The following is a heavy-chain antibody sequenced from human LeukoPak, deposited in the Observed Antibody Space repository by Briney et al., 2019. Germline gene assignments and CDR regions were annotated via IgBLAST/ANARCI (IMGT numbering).Heavy chain of an antibody. CDR1: GFTFSSYY. CDR3: ARDQFYAFDI. Sequence: QPGGSLRLSCAGSGFTFSSYYMICVRQAPGNWLEWVSYISRSSSTIYYADSVKGRFTISRDNAKNSLYLQMNSLRDEDTAVYCCARDQFYAFDIWGQGTMVTVSS. CDR2: ISRSSSTI. V-gene: IGHV3-48*02. J-gene: IGHJ3*02.